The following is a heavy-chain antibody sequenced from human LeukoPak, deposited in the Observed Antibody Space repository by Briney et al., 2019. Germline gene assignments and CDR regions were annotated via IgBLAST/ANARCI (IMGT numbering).Heavy chain of an antibody. Sequence: SETLSLTCTVSGGSISGYYWTWIRQPPGKGLEWIGYISYSGSTSSHPSPKSRATISLDMSKSQFSLKLTSVTAADTAVYYCVRGYSGYPYYLDYWGQGTLVTVSS. D-gene: IGHD5-12*01. CDR1: GGSISGYY. J-gene: IGHJ4*02. CDR2: ISYSGST. CDR3: VRGYSGYPYYLDY. V-gene: IGHV4-59*08.